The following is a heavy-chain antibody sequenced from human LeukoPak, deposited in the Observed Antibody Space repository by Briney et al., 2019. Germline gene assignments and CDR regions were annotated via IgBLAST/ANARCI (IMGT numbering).Heavy chain of an antibody. D-gene: IGHD2/OR15-2a*01. CDR1: GGTFSSYA. CDR3: ATDLGTTN. Sequence: SVKVSCKASGGTFSSYAISWVRQAPGQGLEWMGGIIPIFGTANYAQKFQGRVTMTEDTSTDTAYMELSSLRSEDTAVYYCATDLGTTNWGQGTLVTVSS. J-gene: IGHJ4*02. CDR2: IIPIFGTA. V-gene: IGHV1-69*06.